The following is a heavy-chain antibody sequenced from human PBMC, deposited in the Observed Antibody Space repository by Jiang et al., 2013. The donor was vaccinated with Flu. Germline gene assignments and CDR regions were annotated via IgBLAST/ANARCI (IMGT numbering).Heavy chain of an antibody. CDR2: IYTSGST. J-gene: IGHJ4*02. Sequence: GLVKPSQTLSLTCTVSGGSISSGSYYWSWIRQPAGKGLGWIGRIYTSGSTNYNPSLKSRVTISVDTSKNQFPLKLSSVTAADTAVYYCARGELFDYWGQGTLVTVSS. CDR1: GGSISSGSYY. V-gene: IGHV4-61*02. CDR3: ARGELFDY. D-gene: IGHD1-7*01.